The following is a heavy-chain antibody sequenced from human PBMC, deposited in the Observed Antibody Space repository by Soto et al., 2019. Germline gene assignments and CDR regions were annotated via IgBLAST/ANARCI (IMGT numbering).Heavy chain of an antibody. CDR3: ATGTNGTTGWYHP. Sequence: QVQLVQSGTEVKKPGASVTVSCKSSGYTFTDFYLHWLRQAPGQGLEWVGWINPKTGDTKSSQKFQGRVNMSSDTAVSTAYIDLTSLTSDDTAMYYCATGTNGTTGWYHPWGQGTRVTVSS. CDR1: GYTFTDFY. D-gene: IGHD1-1*01. CDR2: INPKTGDT. J-gene: IGHJ5*02. V-gene: IGHV1-2*02.